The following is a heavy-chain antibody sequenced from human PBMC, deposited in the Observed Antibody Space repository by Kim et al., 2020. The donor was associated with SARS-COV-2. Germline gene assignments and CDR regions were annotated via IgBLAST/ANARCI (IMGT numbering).Heavy chain of an antibody. CDR3: AKELDSSGAFDP. V-gene: IGHV3-30*02. J-gene: IGHJ5*02. Sequence: YYADTVKGRFTISRDNSKNPLYLQMNSLRAEDTAVYYCAKELDSSGAFDPWGQGTLVTVSS. D-gene: IGHD3-22*01.